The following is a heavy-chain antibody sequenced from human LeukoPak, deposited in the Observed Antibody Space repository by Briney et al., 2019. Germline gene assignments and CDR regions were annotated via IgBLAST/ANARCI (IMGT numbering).Heavy chain of an antibody. V-gene: IGHV4-4*09. Sequence: PSETLSLTCAVSGGSISSYYWSWIRQPPGKGLEWIGYIYTSGSTNYNPTLKSRVTISVDTSKNQFSLKLSSVTAAGTAEYYCARHDLSSSLFDSCDQGTLVTVSS. CDR3: ARHDLSSSLFDS. J-gene: IGHJ5*01. CDR1: GGSISSYY. CDR2: IYTSGST. D-gene: IGHD6-6*01.